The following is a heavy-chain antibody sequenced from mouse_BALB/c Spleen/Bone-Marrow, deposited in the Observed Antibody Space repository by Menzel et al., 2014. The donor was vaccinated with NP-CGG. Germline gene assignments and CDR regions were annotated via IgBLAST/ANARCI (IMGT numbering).Heavy chain of an antibody. D-gene: IGHD1-1*01. V-gene: IGHV4-1*02. CDR2: INPESSTI. J-gene: IGHJ4*01. CDR1: EFDFSGYW. CDR3: ARHYYYGYVDY. Sequence: EVKLMESGGGLVQPGGSLKLSCAVSEFDFSGYWMSWVRQAPGKGLEWIGEINPESSTINYTPSLKDKFIISRDNAKNTLYLQMSKGRSEDTALYYCARHYYYGYVDYWGQGTSATVSS.